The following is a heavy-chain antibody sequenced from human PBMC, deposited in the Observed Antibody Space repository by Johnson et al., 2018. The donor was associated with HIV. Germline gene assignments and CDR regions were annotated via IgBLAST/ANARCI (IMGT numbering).Heavy chain of an antibody. CDR2: IYSGGRT. Sequence: VQLVESGGGLVQPGGSLRLSCAASGFSVSNTYMSWVRQAPGKGLEWVSVIYSGGRTYYADSVKGRFTISRDNSRNTVYLQMSGLRSEDTAIYYCAREGSGSYQIWGQGTMVTVSS. J-gene: IGHJ3*02. V-gene: IGHV3-66*02. D-gene: IGHD1-26*01. CDR3: AREGSGSYQI. CDR1: GFSVSNTY.